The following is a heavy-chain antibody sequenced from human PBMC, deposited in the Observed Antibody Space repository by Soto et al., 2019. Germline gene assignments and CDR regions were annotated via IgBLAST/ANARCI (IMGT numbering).Heavy chain of an antibody. CDR3: ARVEAARYYYGMDV. Sequence: QVQLVQSGAEVKKPGASVKVSCKASGYTFTSYDIIWVRQATGQGLEWMGWMNPNSGNTGYAQKFQGRVTMTRNTSISTAYMELSSLRSEDTAVYFCARVEAARYYYGMDVWGQGTTVTVSS. V-gene: IGHV1-8*01. J-gene: IGHJ6*02. D-gene: IGHD2-15*01. CDR2: MNPNSGNT. CDR1: GYTFTSYD.